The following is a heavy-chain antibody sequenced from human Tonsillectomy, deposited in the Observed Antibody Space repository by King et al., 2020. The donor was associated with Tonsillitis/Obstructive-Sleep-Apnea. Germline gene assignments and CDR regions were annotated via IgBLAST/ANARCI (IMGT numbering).Heavy chain of an antibody. CDR2: ISYDGSNK. J-gene: IGHJ4*02. CDR3: ARGCTWTGYYQRDY. CDR1: GFTFSSYA. Sequence: QLVRSGGGVVQPGRSLRLSCAASGFTFSSYAVHWVRQAPGKGLEWVAVISYDGSNKYYADSVKGRFTISRDNSKNTLYLQMNSLRAEDTAVYYCARGCTWTGYYQRDYWGQGTLVTVSS. D-gene: IGHD3/OR15-3a*01. V-gene: IGHV3-30*04.